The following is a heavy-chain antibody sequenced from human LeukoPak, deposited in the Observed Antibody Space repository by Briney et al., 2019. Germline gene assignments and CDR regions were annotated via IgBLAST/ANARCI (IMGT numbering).Heavy chain of an antibody. CDR3: ATRQDYSGSYYFNY. J-gene: IGHJ4*02. CDR2: INPNSGGT. CDR1: GYTFTRYY. D-gene: IGHD1-26*01. V-gene: IGHV1-2*02. Sequence: ASVKVSCKASGYTFTRYYMHWVRHAPGQGLEWMGWINPNSGGTNYAQRFQGRVTMTRDTSISTAYMELSRLRSDDTAVYYCATRQDYSGSYYFNYWGQGTLVTVSS.